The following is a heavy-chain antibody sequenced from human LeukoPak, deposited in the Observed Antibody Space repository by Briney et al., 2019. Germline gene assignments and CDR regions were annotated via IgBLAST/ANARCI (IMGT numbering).Heavy chain of an antibody. J-gene: IGHJ4*02. V-gene: IGHV3-23*01. D-gene: IGHD6-19*01. Sequence: PGGSLRLSCAASGFTFSSYGMSWVRQAPGKGLEWVSAISGSGGSTYYADSVKGRFTISRDNSKNTLYLQMNSLKTEDTAVYYCTTDRWQWLVETQFDYWGQGTLVTVSS. CDR3: TTDRWQWLVETQFDY. CDR1: GFTFSSYG. CDR2: ISGSGGST.